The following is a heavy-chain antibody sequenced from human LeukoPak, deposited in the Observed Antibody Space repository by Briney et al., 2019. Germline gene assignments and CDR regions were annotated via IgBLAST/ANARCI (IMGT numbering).Heavy chain of an antibody. CDR1: GVSISSYY. CDR2: AYYLGNT. V-gene: IGHV4-59*12. J-gene: IGHJ6*03. CDR3: ARDLVGSGYASRWYYYMDV. D-gene: IGHD5-12*01. Sequence: SETLSLTCSVSGVSISSYYWSWIRQSPGKGLEWIGRAYYLGNTNYSPSLRSRVIISVDTSKNQFSLNLTSVTAADTAVYYCARDLVGSGYASRWYYYMDVWGRGTTVTVSS.